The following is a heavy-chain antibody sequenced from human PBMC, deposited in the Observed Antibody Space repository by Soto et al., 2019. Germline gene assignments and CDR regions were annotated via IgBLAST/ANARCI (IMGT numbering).Heavy chain of an antibody. D-gene: IGHD5-18*01. CDR1: GFSFSSYG. CDR3: ARDFSPLDKAMVTPVDY. CDR2: IWYDGSNT. Sequence: QVQLVESGGGVVQPGRSLRLSCAASGFSFSSYGMHWVRQAPGKGLEWVAVIWYDGSNTYYGDSVKGRSTISRDNSKNTLYLQMNSLRAEDTAVYYCARDFSPLDKAMVTPVDYWGQGTLVTVSS. V-gene: IGHV3-33*01. J-gene: IGHJ4*02.